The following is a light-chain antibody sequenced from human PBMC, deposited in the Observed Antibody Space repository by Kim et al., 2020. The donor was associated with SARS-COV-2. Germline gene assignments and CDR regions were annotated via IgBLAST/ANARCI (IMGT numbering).Light chain of an antibody. V-gene: IGLV2-8*01. CDR1: NSDVGGFYYY. CDR3: TSYAYKNTFVV. Sequence: QSALTQPPSASGSFGQSVTISCSATNSDVGGFYYYVYWYQQYPGKPPKLLIYEVTKRPSGVPDRFSGAKSGNTASLTVSGLQAEDEAHYYCTSYAYKNTFVVFGGGTQLTVL. J-gene: IGLJ2*01. CDR2: EVT.